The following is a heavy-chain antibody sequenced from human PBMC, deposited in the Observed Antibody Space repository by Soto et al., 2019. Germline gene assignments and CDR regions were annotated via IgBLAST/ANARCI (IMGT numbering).Heavy chain of an antibody. V-gene: IGHV4-59*01. J-gene: IGHJ4*02. CDR1: GASITSYY. D-gene: IGHD1-1*01. CDR2: IYHSGST. CDR3: ARVDPIAGYHFDY. Sequence: PSETLSLTCTVSGASITSYYWSWIRQPPGRGLEWVGYIYHSGSTNYNPSLKSRINISVDTSKNQFSLKLRSVTAADTAVYYCARVDPIAGYHFDYWGQGTLVTVSS.